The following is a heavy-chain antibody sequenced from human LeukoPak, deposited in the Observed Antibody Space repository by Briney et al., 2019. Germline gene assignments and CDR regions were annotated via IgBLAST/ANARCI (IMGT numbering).Heavy chain of an antibody. CDR1: GFTFSSYG. CDR3: AKDRRIYYGSGSYHPFDY. V-gene: IGHV3-30*02. Sequence: PGGSLRLSCAASGFTFSSYGMHWVRQAPGKGLEWVAFIRYDGSNKYYADSVKGRFTIYKDNSKNKLYLQMNSLRAEDTAVYYCAKDRRIYYGSGSYHPFDYWGQGTLVTVSS. CDR2: IRYDGSNK. D-gene: IGHD3-10*01. J-gene: IGHJ4*02.